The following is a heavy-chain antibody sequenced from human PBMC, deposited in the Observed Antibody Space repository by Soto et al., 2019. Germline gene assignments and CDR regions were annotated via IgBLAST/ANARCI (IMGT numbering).Heavy chain of an antibody. J-gene: IGHJ6*03. D-gene: IGHD2-2*01. CDR3: ASRAVGYCSSTSRYGYYYYYMDV. Sequence: GGSLRLSCAASGFTFSSYSMNWVRQAPGKGLEWVSYISSSSSTIYYADSVKGRFTISRDNAKNSLYLQMNSLRAEDTAVYYCASRAVGYCSSTSRYGYYYYYMDVWGKGTTVTVSS. CDR2: ISSSSSTI. V-gene: IGHV3-48*01. CDR1: GFTFSSYS.